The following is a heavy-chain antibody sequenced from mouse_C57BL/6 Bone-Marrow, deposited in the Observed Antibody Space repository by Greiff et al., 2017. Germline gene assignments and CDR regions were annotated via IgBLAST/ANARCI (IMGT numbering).Heavy chain of an antibody. V-gene: IGHV1-81*01. Sequence: VQLQQSGAELARPGASVKLSCKASGYTFTSYGISWVKQRTGQGLEWIGEIYPRSGNTYYNEKFKGKATLTADKSSSTAYLELRSLTAEDSADYFCARDPVSYAMDYWGQGTSLTVSS. CDR2: IYPRSGNT. J-gene: IGHJ4*01. CDR1: GYTFTSYG. CDR3: ARDPVSYAMDY.